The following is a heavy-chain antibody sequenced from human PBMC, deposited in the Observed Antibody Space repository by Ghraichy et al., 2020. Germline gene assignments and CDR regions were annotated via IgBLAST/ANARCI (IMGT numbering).Heavy chain of an antibody. D-gene: IGHD2-15*01. J-gene: IGHJ6*02. CDR3: ARGSNSDSHYCSGGSCYSKGGDYYYGMDV. Sequence: GESLNISCAASGFTFSSYSMNWVRQAPGKGLEWVSYISSSSSTIYYADSVKGRFTISRDNAKNSLYLQMNSLRDEDTAVYYCARGSNSDSHYCSGGSCYSKGGDYYYGMDVWGQGTTVTVSS. CDR1: GFTFSSYS. CDR2: ISSSSSTI. V-gene: IGHV3-48*02.